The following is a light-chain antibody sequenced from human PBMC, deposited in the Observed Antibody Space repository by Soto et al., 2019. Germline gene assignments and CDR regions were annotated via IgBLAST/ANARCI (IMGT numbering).Light chain of an antibody. CDR1: QGVGSS. CDR2: GAS. J-gene: IGKJ1*01. V-gene: IGKV3-15*01. Sequence: ETVITQSPATLSVSAGERVTLSCRASQGVGSSLAWYQQKPGQAPRVLIYGASTTAPGIPARFSGSGSGTEFTLTISSXQSEDSAVYHCQQYSDWPRTFGQGTKVDIK. CDR3: QQYSDWPRT.